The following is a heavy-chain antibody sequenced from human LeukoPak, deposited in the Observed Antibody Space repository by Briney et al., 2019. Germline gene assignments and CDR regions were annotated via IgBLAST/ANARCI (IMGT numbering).Heavy chain of an antibody. CDR1: GGSISSYY. Sequence: SETLSLTCTVSGGSISSYYWSWIRQPPGKGLEYIGYIYYSGSIYYNPSLKSRVTISLDPSKNQFSLKLSSVTAADTTVYYCARDRGYSYGCDAFDIWGQGTMVTVSS. D-gene: IGHD5-18*01. CDR3: ARDRGYSYGCDAFDI. V-gene: IGHV4-59*12. J-gene: IGHJ3*02. CDR2: IYYSGSI.